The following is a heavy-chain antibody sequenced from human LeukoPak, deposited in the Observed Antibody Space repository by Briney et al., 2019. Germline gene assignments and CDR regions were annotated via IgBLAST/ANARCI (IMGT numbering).Heavy chain of an antibody. V-gene: IGHV1-18*04. Sequence: ASVKVSCKTSGYTFTDYYIHWVRQAPGQGLEWMGWISAYNGNTNYAQKLQGRVTMTTDTSTSTAYMELRSLRSDDTAVYYCAGGGYTDAFDIWGQGTMVTVSS. CDR2: ISAYNGNT. D-gene: IGHD5-24*01. CDR1: GYTFTDYY. CDR3: AGGGYTDAFDI. J-gene: IGHJ3*02.